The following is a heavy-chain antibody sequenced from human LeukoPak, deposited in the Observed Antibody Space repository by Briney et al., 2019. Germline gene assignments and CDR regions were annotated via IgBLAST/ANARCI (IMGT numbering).Heavy chain of an antibody. CDR1: GYTFTSYG. J-gene: IGHJ6*02. CDR3: ARDRVADCSSTSCYSYYYYGMDV. V-gene: IGHV1-18*01. CDR2: ISAYNGNT. D-gene: IGHD2-2*02. Sequence: ASVKVSCKASGYTFTSYGISWVRQAPGQGLEWMGWISAYNGNTNYAQKLQGRVTMTTDTSTSTAYMELRSLRSDDTAVYYCARDRVADCSSTSCYSYYYYGMDVWGQGTTVTVSS.